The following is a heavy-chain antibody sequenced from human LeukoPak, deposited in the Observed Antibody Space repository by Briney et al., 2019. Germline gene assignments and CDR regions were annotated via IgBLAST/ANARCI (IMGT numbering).Heavy chain of an antibody. V-gene: IGHV3-30*04. CDR3: ARDPRRAIAGAGNYYFDY. CDR1: GFTFSSYA. D-gene: IGHD6-13*01. J-gene: IGHJ4*02. CDR2: ISYDGSNK. Sequence: GGSLRLSCAASGFTFSSYAMHWVRQAPGKGLEWVAVISYDGSNKYYADSVKGRFTISRDNSKNTLYLQMNSLRAEDTAVYYCARDPRRAIAGAGNYYFDYWGQGTLVTVSS.